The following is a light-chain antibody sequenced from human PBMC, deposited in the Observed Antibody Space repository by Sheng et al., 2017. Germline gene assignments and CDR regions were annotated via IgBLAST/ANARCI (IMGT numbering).Light chain of an antibody. CDR2: KAS. Sequence: DIQMTQSPSTLSASVGDRVTITCRASQNINSWLAWYQQKPGKAPKLLIQKASSLESGVPSRFSGSGSGTDFTLTISSLQPEDFATYYCQQSYSIPPTWTFGQGTKVEIK. V-gene: IGKV1-5*03. CDR3: QQSYSIPPTWT. CDR1: QNINSW. J-gene: IGKJ1*01.